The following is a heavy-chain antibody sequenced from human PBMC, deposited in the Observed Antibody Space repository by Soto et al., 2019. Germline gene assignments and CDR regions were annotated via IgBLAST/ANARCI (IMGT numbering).Heavy chain of an antibody. J-gene: IGHJ4*02. Sequence: SETLSLTCAVYGGSFSGYYWSWIRQPPGKGLEWIGEINHSGSTNYNPSLKSRVTISVDTSKNQFSLKLSSVTAADTAVYYCARVSSRVTIFGVVTARYFDYWGQGTLVTVSS. CDR3: ARVSSRVTIFGVVTARYFDY. CDR2: INHSGST. CDR1: GGSFSGYY. V-gene: IGHV4-34*01. D-gene: IGHD3-3*01.